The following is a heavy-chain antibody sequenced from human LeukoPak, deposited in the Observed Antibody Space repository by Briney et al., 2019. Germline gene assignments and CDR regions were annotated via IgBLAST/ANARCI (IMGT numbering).Heavy chain of an antibody. CDR2: LVYDARS. V-gene: IGHV3-33*01. CDR1: GFPFSSYG. D-gene: IGHD6-19*01. CDR3: ARDLSAAFDF. Sequence: GGSLRLSCAASGFPFSSYGMHWVRQAPGKGLEWVARLVYDARSDYTNSVKGRFPISRDDSKNTLFLDMSNLRVEDTALYYCARDLSAAFDFWGQGVLVTVSS. J-gene: IGHJ4*02.